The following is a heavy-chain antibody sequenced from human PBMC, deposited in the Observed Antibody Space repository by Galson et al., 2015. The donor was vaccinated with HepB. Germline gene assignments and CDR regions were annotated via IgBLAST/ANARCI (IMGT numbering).Heavy chain of an antibody. Sequence: SLRLSCAASGFTVSSNHMSWVRQAPGKGLEWVSVIYTSGITFYADSVKGRFTISRDSSKNTLYLQMNSLRAEDTAVYYCARSVRTYCSRASCSPYYFDYWGQGTLVTVSS. CDR1: GFTVSSNH. D-gene: IGHD2-2*01. CDR3: ARSVRTYCSRASCSPYYFDY. V-gene: IGHV3-53*01. CDR2: IYTSGIT. J-gene: IGHJ4*02.